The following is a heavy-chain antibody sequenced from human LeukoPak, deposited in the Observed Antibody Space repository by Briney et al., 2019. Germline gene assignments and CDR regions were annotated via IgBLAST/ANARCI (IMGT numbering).Heavy chain of an antibody. V-gene: IGHV3-23*01. CDR2: ISGSGVAT. J-gene: IGHJ4*02. CDR3: AKSPRGGSPYYFDC. CDR1: EFTSSSSA. D-gene: IGHD2-15*01. Sequence: GGSLRLSCAASEFTSSSSAMNWVRQAPGKGLEWVSTISGSGVATQYADSVKGRFTISRDNSKNTLYLQMSSLRVDDTAVYYCAKSPRGGSPYYFDCWGQGTPVTVSS.